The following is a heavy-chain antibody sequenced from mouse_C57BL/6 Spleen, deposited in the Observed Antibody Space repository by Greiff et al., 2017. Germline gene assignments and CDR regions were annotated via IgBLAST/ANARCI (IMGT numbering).Heavy chain of an antibody. V-gene: IGHV1-74*01. CDR3: AMDDVFAY. D-gene: IGHD2-3*01. J-gene: IGHJ3*01. Sequence: QVQLQQPGAELVKPGASVKVSCKASGYTFTSYWMHWVKQRPGQGLEWIGGIYPSDSDTNYNQKFKGKATLTVDKSSSTAYMQLSSLTSEDSAVYYWAMDDVFAYWGQGTLVTVSA. CDR1: GYTFTSYW. CDR2: IYPSDSDT.